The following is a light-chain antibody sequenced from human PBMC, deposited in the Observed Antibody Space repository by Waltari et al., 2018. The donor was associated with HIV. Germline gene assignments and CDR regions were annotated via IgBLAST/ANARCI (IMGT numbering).Light chain of an antibody. CDR3: HQYYSVPLS. V-gene: IGKV4-1*01. Sequence: DIVVTQSPDSLTLSLGEPATLRCTASLSLTYSSDNKDYLAWYQQKPGQPPKLLIYFASARASGVPDRFSGSGSETDFTLTISSLQAEDVAVYYCHQYYSVPLSFGGGTKVEIK. CDR2: FAS. CDR1: LSLTYSSDNKDY. J-gene: IGKJ4*01.